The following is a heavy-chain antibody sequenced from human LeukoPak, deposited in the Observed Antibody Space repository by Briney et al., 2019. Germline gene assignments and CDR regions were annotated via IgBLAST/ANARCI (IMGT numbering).Heavy chain of an antibody. CDR1: GFTFSSYG. V-gene: IGHV3-21*01. D-gene: IGHD3-22*01. CDR2: ITGSSTYI. J-gene: IGHJ4*02. Sequence: GGSLRLSCAASGFTFSSYGMDWVCQAPGKGLEWVSSITGSSTYIYYADSVKGRFTISRDNAKNSLYLQMNNLRAEDTAAYYCAKDGLLRSYYYDSSGTGGYFDYWGQGTLVTVSS. CDR3: AKDGLLRSYYYDSSGTGGYFDY.